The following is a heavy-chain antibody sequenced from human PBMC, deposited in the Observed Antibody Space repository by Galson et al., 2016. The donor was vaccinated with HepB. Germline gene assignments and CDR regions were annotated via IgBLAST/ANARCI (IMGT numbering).Heavy chain of an antibody. CDR1: GGTFSNYA. CDR3: ASPTPSHVVTVTALGADVFDL. J-gene: IGHJ3*01. V-gene: IGHV1-69*04. CDR2: IIPILNVA. Sequence: SVKVSCKASGGTFSNYAISWVRQAPGQGLEWMGRIIPILNVADYAQKFQGRVTITADKSTSTAYIELSSLTSEDTAMYYCASPTPSHVVTVTALGADVFDLWGQGTMVTVSS. D-gene: IGHD2-21*02.